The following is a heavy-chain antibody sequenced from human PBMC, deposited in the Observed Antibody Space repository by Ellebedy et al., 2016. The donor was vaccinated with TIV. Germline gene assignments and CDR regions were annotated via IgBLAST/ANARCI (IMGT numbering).Heavy chain of an antibody. Sequence: PGGSLRLSCAASGFTFSSYAMAWVRQAPGKGLEWVSSISDVGGYTYSAASVKGRFTISRDNSKRTLFLPMTSRRAEDTAVYYCAVRGRMFDFWGQGTLVTVSS. J-gene: IGHJ4*02. V-gene: IGHV3-23*01. D-gene: IGHD2-15*01. CDR2: ISDVGGYT. CDR1: GFTFSSYA. CDR3: AVRGRMFDF.